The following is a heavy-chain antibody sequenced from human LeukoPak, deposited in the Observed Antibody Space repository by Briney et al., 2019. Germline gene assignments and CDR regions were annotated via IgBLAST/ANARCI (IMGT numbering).Heavy chain of an antibody. CDR3: ARTVMAITLDAFDI. CDR2: IYYSGST. D-gene: IGHD4-11*01. J-gene: IGHJ3*02. V-gene: IGHV4-61*08. Sequence: SETLSLTCTVSGGSISSGGYYWSWIRQPPGKGLEWIGYIYYSGSTNYNPSLKSRVTMSVDTSKNQFSLKLSSVTALDTAVYYCARTVMAITLDAFDIWGQGTMVTVSS. CDR1: GGSISSGGYY.